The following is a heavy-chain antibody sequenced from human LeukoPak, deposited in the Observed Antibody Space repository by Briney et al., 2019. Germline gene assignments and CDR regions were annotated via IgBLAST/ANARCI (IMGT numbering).Heavy chain of an antibody. J-gene: IGHJ4*02. Sequence: SETLSLTCTVSTVSFSSFYWSWIRQPAGKGLEWIGRIYTSGSTNYKPSPRSRVTMSVDMSKSQFSLKLSSVTAADTAVYYCAREIKEDYFDYWGQGTLVTVSS. CDR3: AREIKEDYFDY. V-gene: IGHV4-4*07. CDR1: TVSFSSFY. CDR2: IYTSGST.